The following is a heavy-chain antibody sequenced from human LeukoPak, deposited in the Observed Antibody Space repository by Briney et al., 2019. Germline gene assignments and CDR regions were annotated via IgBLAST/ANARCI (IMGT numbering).Heavy chain of an antibody. J-gene: IGHJ4*02. V-gene: IGHV4-39*01. D-gene: IGHD4-17*01. CDR3: ARTTRAYGDYDY. Sequence: SETLSLTCTVSGGSISSSSYYWGWIRQPPGKGLEWIGTIYYSGSTYNPSLKSRVSISVDTSKNQFSLKLSSVTAADTALYCCARTTRAYGDYDYWGQGTLVTVSS. CDR2: IYYSGST. CDR1: GGSISSSSYY.